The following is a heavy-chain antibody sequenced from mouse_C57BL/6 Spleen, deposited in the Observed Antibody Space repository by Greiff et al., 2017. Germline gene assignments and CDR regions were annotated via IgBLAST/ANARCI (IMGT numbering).Heavy chain of an antibody. CDR3: AIYYDYYYAMDY. J-gene: IGHJ4*01. Sequence: EVQLQESGPGLVKPSQSLSLTCSVTGYSITSGYYWNWIRQFPGNKLEWMGYISYDGSNNYNPSLKNRISITRDTSKNQFFLKLNSVTTEDTATYYCAIYYDYYYAMDYWGQGTSVTVSS. V-gene: IGHV3-6*01. CDR1: GYSITSGYY. CDR2: ISYDGSN. D-gene: IGHD2-4*01.